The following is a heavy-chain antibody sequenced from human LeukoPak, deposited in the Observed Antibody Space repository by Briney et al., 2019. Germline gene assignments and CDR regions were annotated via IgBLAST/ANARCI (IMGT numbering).Heavy chain of an antibody. CDR3: ARDASDIAVVPAAVGPFDL. J-gene: IGHJ4*02. V-gene: IGHV3-64*01. CDR2: ISGNGVAT. Sequence: GGSLRLSCAASGFTFSNYAMYWVRQTPGRGLEYVSVISGNGVATHYATSVKGRFTISRDNSKNTLYLQMGSLRAEDMAVYYCARDASDIAVVPAAVGPFDLWGQGTLVTVSS. D-gene: IGHD2-2*01. CDR1: GFTFSNYA.